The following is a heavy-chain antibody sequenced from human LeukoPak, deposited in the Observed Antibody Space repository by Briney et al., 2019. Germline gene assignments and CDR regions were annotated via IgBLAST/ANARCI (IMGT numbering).Heavy chain of an antibody. Sequence: GGSLRLSCAAPGFTFSNYGMSWVRQAPGKGLEWVSAISGSGGSTYYADSVKGRFTISRDNSKNTLYLQMNSLRAEDTAVYYCAKDTRQLDAFDIWGQGTMVTVSS. V-gene: IGHV3-23*01. CDR3: AKDTRQLDAFDI. CDR1: GFTFSNYG. D-gene: IGHD6-13*01. CDR2: ISGSGGST. J-gene: IGHJ3*02.